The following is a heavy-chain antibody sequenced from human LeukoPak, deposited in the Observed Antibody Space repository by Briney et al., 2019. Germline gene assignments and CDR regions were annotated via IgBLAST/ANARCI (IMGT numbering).Heavy chain of an antibody. J-gene: IGHJ6*02. CDR3: TTYKTWVAGDV. CDR2: IKQDGSEE. Sequence: GGNLRLSSATSVLGYSVYLIGRVSRNPGKGAEGVATIKQDGSEEHYVDCVKGRFPVSRDNARNSLFLQMNSLRVEDTAVYYCTTYKTWVAGDVWGQGTTVSVSS. V-gene: IGHV3-7*01. CDR1: VLGYSVYL. D-gene: IGHD3-10*01.